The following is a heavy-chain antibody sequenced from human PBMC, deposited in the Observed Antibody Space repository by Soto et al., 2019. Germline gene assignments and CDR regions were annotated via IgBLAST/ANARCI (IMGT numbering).Heavy chain of an antibody. Sequence: EVQLLESGGGLVQRGGSLRLSCAASRFTFSDYAMSWVRQAPGKGLEWVSAIIGSGDRTYYADSVKGRFTVSRDNSKNTLYLQLSSLRADDTAVYYCAAYSGWSFDYWGQGPLVTVSS. V-gene: IGHV3-23*01. CDR1: RFTFSDYA. J-gene: IGHJ4*02. CDR2: IIGSGDRT. D-gene: IGHD6-19*01. CDR3: AAYSGWSFDY.